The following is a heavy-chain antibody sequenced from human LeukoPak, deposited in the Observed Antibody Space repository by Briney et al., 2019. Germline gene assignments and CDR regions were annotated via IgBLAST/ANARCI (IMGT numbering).Heavy chain of an antibody. Sequence: PGGSLRLSCAASGFTVSSNFMSWVRQAPGKGLEWVSGICGSGGCTYYSDSVKGRFTISRDNSKNTVYLQMNSLTADDTAVYYCAKTTVGYSSGRYPGWPADCWGQGTLVTVSP. CDR1: GFTVSSNF. CDR2: ICGSGGCT. J-gene: IGHJ4*02. CDR3: AKTTVGYSSGRYPGWPADC. D-gene: IGHD6-19*01. V-gene: IGHV3-23*01.